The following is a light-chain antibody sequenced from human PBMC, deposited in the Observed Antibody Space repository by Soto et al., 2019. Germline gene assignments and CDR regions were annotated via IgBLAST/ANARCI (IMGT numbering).Light chain of an antibody. Sequence: ESVLTQSPGTLALSPGERATLSCRASQSVSSSYLAWYQQKPGQAPRLLIHDASSRATGIPDRFSGSGSGTDFTLTISRLEPEDFALYYCQQYVTSAITFGQGTRLEIK. CDR2: DAS. V-gene: IGKV3-20*01. J-gene: IGKJ5*01. CDR3: QQYVTSAIT. CDR1: QSVSSSY.